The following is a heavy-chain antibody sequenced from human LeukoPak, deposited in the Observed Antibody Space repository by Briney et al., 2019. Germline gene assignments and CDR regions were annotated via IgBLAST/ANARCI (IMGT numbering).Heavy chain of an antibody. V-gene: IGHV3-11*04. J-gene: IGHJ6*03. CDR3: AKWYGSGSYPYYYYYYMDV. CDR1: GYSITSAYY. D-gene: IGHD3-10*01. Sequence: LSLTCTVSGYSITSAYYWGWIRQPPGKGLEWVSYISSSGSTIYYADSVKGRFTISRDNSKNTLYLQMNSLRAEDTAVYYCAKWYGSGSYPYYYYYYMDVWGKGTTVTISS. CDR2: ISSSGSTI.